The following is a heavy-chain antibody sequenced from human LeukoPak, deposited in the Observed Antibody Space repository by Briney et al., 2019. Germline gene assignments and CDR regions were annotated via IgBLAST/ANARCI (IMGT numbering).Heavy chain of an antibody. V-gene: IGHV4-4*07. D-gene: IGHD3-3*01. Sequence: PSETLSLTCTVSGGSISSYYWSWIRQPAGKGLEWIGRIYTGRSTNYNPSLKSRVTMSVDTSNNQFSLKLTSVTAADTAVYFCARESRVLIGDGYYLDSWGPGTLVTVSS. CDR2: IYTGRST. J-gene: IGHJ4*02. CDR1: GGSISSYY. CDR3: ARESRVLIGDGYYLDS.